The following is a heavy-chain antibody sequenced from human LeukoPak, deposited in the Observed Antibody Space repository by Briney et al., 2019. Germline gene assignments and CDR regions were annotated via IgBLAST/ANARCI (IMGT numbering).Heavy chain of an antibody. V-gene: IGHV3-74*01. CDR3: ARDYYDSSGYYYGSLGFDY. CDR1: GFTFSSYW. CDR2: INSDGSST. J-gene: IGHJ4*02. D-gene: IGHD3-22*01. Sequence: GGSLRLSCAASGFTFSSYWMHWVRQAPGKGLVWVSRINSDGSSTSYADSVKGRFTISRDNAKNTLYLQMNSLRAEDTAVYYCARDYYDSSGYYYGSLGFDYWGQGTLVTVSS.